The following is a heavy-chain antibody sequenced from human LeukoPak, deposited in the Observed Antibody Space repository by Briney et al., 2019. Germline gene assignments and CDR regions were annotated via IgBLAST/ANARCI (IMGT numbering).Heavy chain of an antibody. V-gene: IGHV4-34*01. Sequence: PSETLILSCAVYGGSFSAYYWSWIRQSPGKGLQWIAEVNHRGDTNYNPSVKGRVTISVDTSKNQFSLKVTSLTAADTAVYYCARGPTISETGYFDYWGQGNLVTVSS. J-gene: IGHJ4*03. CDR2: VNHRGDT. CDR3: ARGPTISETGYFDY. CDR1: GGSFSAYY. D-gene: IGHD5-24*01.